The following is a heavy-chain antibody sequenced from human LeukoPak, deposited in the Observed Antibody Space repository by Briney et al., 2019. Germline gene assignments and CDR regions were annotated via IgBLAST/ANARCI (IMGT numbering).Heavy chain of an antibody. D-gene: IGHD3-3*01. CDR1: GFTFSNAW. CDR3: TTDPSITIFGVVANFDY. J-gene: IGHJ4*02. Sequence: KTGGPLRLSCAASGFTFSNAWMSWVRQAPGKGLEWVGRIKSKTDGGTTDYAAPVKGRFTISRDDSKNTLYLQMNSLKTEDTAVYYCTTDPSITIFGVVANFDYWGQGTLVTVSS. V-gene: IGHV3-15*01. CDR2: IKSKTDGGTT.